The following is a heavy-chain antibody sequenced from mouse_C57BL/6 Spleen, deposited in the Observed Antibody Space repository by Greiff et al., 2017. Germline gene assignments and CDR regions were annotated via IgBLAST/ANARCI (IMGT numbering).Heavy chain of an antibody. J-gene: IGHJ4*01. CDR2: INPKNGGT. Sequence: EVQLQQSGPELAKPGASVKISCKASGYTFTDYYMNWVKQSHGKSLEWIGDINPKNGGTSYNQKFKGKATLTVDKSSSTAYMELRSLTSEDSAVYYCAKQLGAMDYWGQGTSVTVSS. CDR3: AKQLGAMDY. V-gene: IGHV1-26*01. CDR1: GYTFTDYY. D-gene: IGHD4-1*02.